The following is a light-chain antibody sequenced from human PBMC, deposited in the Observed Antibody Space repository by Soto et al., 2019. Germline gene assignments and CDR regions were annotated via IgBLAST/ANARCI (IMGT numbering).Light chain of an antibody. CDR3: QQYYTTPWT. J-gene: IGKJ1*01. V-gene: IGKV4-1*01. Sequence: DIVMTQSPDSLAVSLGERATINCKSSQSVLYSSNSKNYLGWYQLKPGQPPKLLIYWASTRESGVPDRFSGSASGTDFTLTISSLQAEDVAVYYCQQYYTTPWTFGQGNKVEIK. CDR2: WAS. CDR1: QSVLYSSNSKNY.